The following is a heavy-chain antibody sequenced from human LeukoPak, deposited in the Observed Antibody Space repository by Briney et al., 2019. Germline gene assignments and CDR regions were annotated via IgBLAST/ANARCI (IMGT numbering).Heavy chain of an antibody. J-gene: IGHJ4*02. Sequence: SQTLSLTCTVSGGSISSGSYYWSWIRQPAGKGLEWIGRIYTSGSTNYNPSLKSRVTISVDKSKNQFSLKLSSVTAADTAVYYCAREVRERYCSSTSCYYYFDYWGQGTLVTVSS. CDR3: AREVRERYCSSTSCYYYFDY. CDR2: IYTSGST. CDR1: GGSISSGSYY. D-gene: IGHD2-2*01. V-gene: IGHV4-61*02.